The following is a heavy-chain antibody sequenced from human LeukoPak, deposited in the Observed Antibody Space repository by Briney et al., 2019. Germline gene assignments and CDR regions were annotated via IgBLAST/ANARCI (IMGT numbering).Heavy chain of an antibody. CDR3: TRESGAFSPFGF. V-gene: IGHV4-4*02. CDR1: GGSITTTNW. CDR2: VHLNGAT. D-gene: IGHD1-26*01. J-gene: IGHJ4*02. Sequence: SGTLPLTCAVSGGSITTTNWWSWVRQPPGKGLEWVGEVHLNGATNYNPSLESRFSMSIDKSNNHLSLEVTSVTAADTAIYYCTRESGAFSPFGFWGQGTLVTVSS.